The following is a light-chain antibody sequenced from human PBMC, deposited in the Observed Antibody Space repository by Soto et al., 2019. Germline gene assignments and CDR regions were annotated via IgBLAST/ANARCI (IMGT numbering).Light chain of an antibody. CDR1: SSNIGANYD. CDR3: QSYDSGLSAWV. V-gene: IGLV1-40*01. CDR2: ANN. Sequence: QAVVTQPPSVSGAPGQRVTISCTGSSSNIGANYDVHWYQQFPGAAPQLLIYANNNRPSGVPGRFSGSQSGTSASLAVTGLQAEDEADYYCQSYDSGLSAWVFGGGTKLTVL. J-gene: IGLJ3*02.